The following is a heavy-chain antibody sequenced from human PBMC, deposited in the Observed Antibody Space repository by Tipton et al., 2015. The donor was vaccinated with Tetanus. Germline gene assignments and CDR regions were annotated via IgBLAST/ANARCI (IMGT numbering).Heavy chain of an antibody. D-gene: IGHD2-8*01. CDR3: ARRSLLNYGLDV. CDR1: GFTSESHY. V-gene: IGHV3-74*01. CDR2: INPDGRRT. J-gene: IGHJ6*02. Sequence: SLRLSCAASGFTSESHYIHWVRQTPGKGLLWISRINPDGRRTNYADSVKGRFTISRDHARNTVYLQMNSLRAEDAAVYFCARRSLLNYGLDVWGQGTTVTVS.